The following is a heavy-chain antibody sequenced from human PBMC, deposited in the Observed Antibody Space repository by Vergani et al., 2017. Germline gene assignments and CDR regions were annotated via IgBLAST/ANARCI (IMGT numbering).Heavy chain of an antibody. CDR1: GFKFSDHY. CDR3: AKNPGISTTRHYYAMDG. CDR2: ISPGASTV. V-gene: IGHV3-11*04. D-gene: IGHD1-14*01. J-gene: IGHJ6*02. Sequence: LEESGGGSVKPGGSLRLSCAASGFKFSDHYMSWIRQAPGKGLEWVSHISPGASTVSYTDSVTGRFTVSRDNDNNSLTLDMTTLRVEDTGVYYCAKNPGISTTRHYYAMDGWGQGTTVTVSS.